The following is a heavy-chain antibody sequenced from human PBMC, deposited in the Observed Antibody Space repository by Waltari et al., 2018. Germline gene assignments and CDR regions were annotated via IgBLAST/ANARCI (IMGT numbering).Heavy chain of an antibody. V-gene: IGHV4-4*07. J-gene: IGHJ3*02. CDR3: ARDHYCSGGACYPGGSAFDI. CDR1: GGSISGYY. CDR2: IYTSGST. D-gene: IGHD2-15*01. Sequence: QVLLQESGPGLVKPSETLSLTCHVSGGSISGYYWNWIRQPPGKGLEWIGRIYTSGSTNYNPSLKSRVTISINTSNNQFSLKLSSVTAADTAVYYCARDHYCSGGACYPGGSAFDIWGQGTMVTVSS.